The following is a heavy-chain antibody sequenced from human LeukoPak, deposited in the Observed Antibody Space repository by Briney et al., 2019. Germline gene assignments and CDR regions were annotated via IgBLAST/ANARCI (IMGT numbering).Heavy chain of an antibody. Sequence: SETPSLTCAVYGGSFSGYYWSWIRQPPGKGLEWIGELNHSGSTNYNPSLKSRATISVDTSKNQFSLKLSSVTAADTAVYYCARVSDFYYDSSGYYYGAFDIWGQGTMVIVSS. J-gene: IGHJ3*02. CDR2: LNHSGST. D-gene: IGHD3-22*01. CDR1: GGSFSGYY. V-gene: IGHV4-34*01. CDR3: ARVSDFYYDSSGYYYGAFDI.